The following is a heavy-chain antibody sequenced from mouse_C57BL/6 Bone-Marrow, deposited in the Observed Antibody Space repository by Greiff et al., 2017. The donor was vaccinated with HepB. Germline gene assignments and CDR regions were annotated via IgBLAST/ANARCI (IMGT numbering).Heavy chain of an antibody. J-gene: IGHJ3*01. V-gene: IGHV1-82*01. CDR2: IYPGDGDT. CDR1: GYAFSSSW. D-gene: IGHD2-4*01. CDR3: ARCYDYLFAY. Sequence: LVESGPELVKPGASVKISCKASGYAFSSSWMNWVKQRPGKGLEWIGRIYPGDGDTNYNGKFKGKATLTADKSSSTAYMQLSSLTSEDSAVYFCARCYDYLFAYWGQGTLVTVSA.